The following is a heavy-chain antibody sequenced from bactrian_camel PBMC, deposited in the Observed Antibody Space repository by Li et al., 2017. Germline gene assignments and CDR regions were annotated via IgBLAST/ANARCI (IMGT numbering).Heavy chain of an antibody. J-gene: IGHJ4*01. CDR3: ASDGWWLLPEYNY. D-gene: IGHD2*01. Sequence: VQLVESGGGSVQSGGSLRLSCLASGFAFSTQGMRWIRQTPGKKLEGVAGITPTGDRTYYADSVKGRFTISRDNAKNTLYLQMNSLKPEDTGMYYCASDGWWLLPEYNYWGQGTQVTVS. V-gene: IGHV3S40*01. CDR2: ITPTGDRT. CDR1: GFAFSTQG.